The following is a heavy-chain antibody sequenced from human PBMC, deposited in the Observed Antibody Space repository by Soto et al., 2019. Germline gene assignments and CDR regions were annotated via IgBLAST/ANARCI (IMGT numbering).Heavy chain of an antibody. D-gene: IGHD3-16*01. V-gene: IGHV3-7*03. CDR1: GFTFSSDW. Sequence: EVQLVESGGGLVQPVGSLRLSCAASGFTFSSDWMSWVRQAPGKGLEWVANIKQDGSEKYYVDSVKGRFTISRDNAKNSLYLQMTSLRAEDTAVFYCVRVGRLGGYWGQGTLVTVSS. J-gene: IGHJ4*02. CDR2: IKQDGSEK. CDR3: VRVGRLGGY.